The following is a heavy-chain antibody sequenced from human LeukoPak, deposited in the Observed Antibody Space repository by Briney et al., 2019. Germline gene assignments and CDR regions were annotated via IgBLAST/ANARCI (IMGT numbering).Heavy chain of an antibody. D-gene: IGHD3-3*01. CDR3: ARAVDFWSGYSFDY. J-gene: IGHJ4*02. Sequence: GGSLRLSCAASGFTFSSYWMHWVRQAPGKGLVWVSRINSDGSSTSYADSVKGRFTISRDDAKNTLYLQMNSLRAEDTAVYYCARAVDFWSGYSFDYWGQGTLVTVSS. CDR2: INSDGSST. CDR1: GFTFSSYW. V-gene: IGHV3-74*01.